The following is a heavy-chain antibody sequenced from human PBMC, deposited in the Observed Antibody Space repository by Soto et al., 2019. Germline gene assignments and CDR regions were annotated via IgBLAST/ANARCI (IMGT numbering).Heavy chain of an antibody. J-gene: IGHJ4*02. Sequence: ASVKVSCKTSGYTFTYYALHWVRQAPGQGLEWMGWINPNSGGTNYAQKFQGRVTMTRDTSISTAYMELSRLRSDDTAVYYCARAKSYSSLFDYWGQGTLVTVSS. CDR3: ARAKSYSSLFDY. D-gene: IGHD4-4*01. CDR2: INPNSGGT. CDR1: GYTFTYYA. V-gene: IGHV1-2*02.